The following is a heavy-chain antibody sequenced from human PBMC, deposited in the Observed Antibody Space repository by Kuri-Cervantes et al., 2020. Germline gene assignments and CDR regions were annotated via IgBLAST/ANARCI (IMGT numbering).Heavy chain of an antibody. Sequence: SETLSLTCAVSGGSISSSNWWSWVRQPPGKGLEWIGEIYHSGSTNYNPSLKSRVTISVDTSKNQFSLKLSSVTAADTAVYYCARDQGNDDYGDYADYWGQRTLVTVSS. CDR1: GGSISSSNW. J-gene: IGHJ4*02. CDR2: IYHSGST. V-gene: IGHV4-4*02. CDR3: ARDQGNDDYGDYADY. D-gene: IGHD4-17*01.